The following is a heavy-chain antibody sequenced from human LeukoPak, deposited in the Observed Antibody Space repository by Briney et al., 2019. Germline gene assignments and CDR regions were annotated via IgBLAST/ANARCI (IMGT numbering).Heavy chain of an antibody. J-gene: IGHJ4*02. CDR2: MHHTGST. CDR3: ASSYDFWSGYPFDY. V-gene: IGHV4-38-2*01. D-gene: IGHD3-3*01. CDR1: GYSINSGYH. Sequence: SETLSLTCSVSGYSINSGYHWGWIRQPPGKGLEWIAIMHHTGSTHYNPSLQSRVTISIDTSKNHFSLKLSSVTAADTAVYYCASSYDFWSGYPFDYWGQGTLVTVSS.